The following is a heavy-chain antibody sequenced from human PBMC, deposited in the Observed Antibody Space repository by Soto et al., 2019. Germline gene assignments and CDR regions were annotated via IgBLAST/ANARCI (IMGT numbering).Heavy chain of an antibody. Sequence: SSETLSLTCTVSGGSISSFDWNWIRQSPGKGLEWIGYISYSGSTNYNPSLKSRVTISVDTSKNQFSLKLSSVTAADTAVYYCARGPGNPWGQGTLVTVSS. J-gene: IGHJ5*02. V-gene: IGHV4-59*12. CDR2: ISYSGST. CDR1: GGSISSFD. CDR3: ARGPGNP.